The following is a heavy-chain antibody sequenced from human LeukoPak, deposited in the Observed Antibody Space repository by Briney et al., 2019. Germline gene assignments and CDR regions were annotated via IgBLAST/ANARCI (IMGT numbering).Heavy chain of an antibody. V-gene: IGHV1-18*01. D-gene: IGHD3-3*01. CDR3: ARYRYDFWSRYYDYYYYGMDV. Sequence: ASVKVSCKASGYTFTSYGISWVRQAPGQGLEWMGWISAYNGNTNYAQKLQGRVTMTTDTSTSTAYMELRSLRSDDTAVYYCARYRYDFWSRYYDYYYYGMDVWGQGTTVTVSS. CDR1: GYTFTSYG. CDR2: ISAYNGNT. J-gene: IGHJ6*02.